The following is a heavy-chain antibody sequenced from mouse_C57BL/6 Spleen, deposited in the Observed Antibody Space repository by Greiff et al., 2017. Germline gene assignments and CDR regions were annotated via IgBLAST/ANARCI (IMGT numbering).Heavy chain of an antibody. CDR1: GFSLTSYG. CDR3: ARNFNWDVGYFDY. CDR2: IWSGGST. D-gene: IGHD4-1*01. Sequence: QVHVKQSGPGLVQPSQSLSITCTVSGFSLTSYGVHWVRQSPGKGLEWLGVIWSGGSTDYNAAFISRLSISKDNSKSQVFFKMNSLQADDTAIYYCARNFNWDVGYFDYWGQGTTLTVSS. J-gene: IGHJ2*01. V-gene: IGHV2-2*01.